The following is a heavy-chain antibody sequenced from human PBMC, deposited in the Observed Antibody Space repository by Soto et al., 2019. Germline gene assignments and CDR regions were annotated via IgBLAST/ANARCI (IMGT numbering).Heavy chain of an antibody. Sequence: QITLKESGPTLVKPTQTLTLTCTFSGFSLSSTRMAVGWIRQPPGKALEWLALIYWDAAKRYSPFLKSRLTITKDASKNLVVLTISHMDPVDTARYYLAHIVVASLVYYFDYWCQGTLITVSS. CDR1: GFSLSSTRMA. CDR2: IYWDAAK. V-gene: IGHV2-5*02. D-gene: IGHD5-12*01. J-gene: IGHJ4*02. CDR3: AHIVVASLVYYFDY.